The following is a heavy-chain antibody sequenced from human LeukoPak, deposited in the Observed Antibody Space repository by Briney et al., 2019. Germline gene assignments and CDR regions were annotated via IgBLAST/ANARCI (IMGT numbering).Heavy chain of an antibody. CDR1: GFTFSTYN. Sequence: GGSLRLSCAASGFTFSTYNMNWVRQAPGKGLEWVSVIWYDGSNKYYADSVKGRFTISRDNSKNTLYLQMNSLRAEDTAVYYCARDPSDYGDYPYYFDYWGQGTLVTVSS. D-gene: IGHD4-17*01. J-gene: IGHJ4*02. CDR2: IWYDGSNK. V-gene: IGHV3-33*08. CDR3: ARDPSDYGDYPYYFDY.